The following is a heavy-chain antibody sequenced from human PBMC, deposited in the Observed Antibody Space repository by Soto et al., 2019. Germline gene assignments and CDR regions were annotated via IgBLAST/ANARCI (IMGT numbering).Heavy chain of an antibody. CDR1: GFAISRGYY. Sequence: XETLSLTCSVSGFAISRGYYWSWVRQPPGKGLEWIGSIYPSVSSYHNPSLATRLRLSIDTSKNQFTLNLTSVTAADTALYFCAREKVGTTFFDNWGQGLQVTVSS. V-gene: IGHV4-38-2*02. J-gene: IGHJ4*02. CDR2: IYPSVSS. CDR3: AREKVGTTFFDN. D-gene: IGHD1-1*01.